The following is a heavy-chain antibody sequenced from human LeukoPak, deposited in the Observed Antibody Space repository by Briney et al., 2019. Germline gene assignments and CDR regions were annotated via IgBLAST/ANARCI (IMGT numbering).Heavy chain of an antibody. D-gene: IGHD5-18*01. CDR2: ISYTGTYI. V-gene: IGHV3-21*01. Sequence: GGSLRLSCAASAFSLNAYNMNWVRQAPGKGLEWVSSISYTGTYIYYADSVKGRFTISRDNAKNSLYLQMNSLRAEDTAVYYCARDLKWIQLWLDYWGQGTLVTVSS. CDR1: AFSLNAYN. CDR3: ARDLKWIQLWLDY. J-gene: IGHJ4*02.